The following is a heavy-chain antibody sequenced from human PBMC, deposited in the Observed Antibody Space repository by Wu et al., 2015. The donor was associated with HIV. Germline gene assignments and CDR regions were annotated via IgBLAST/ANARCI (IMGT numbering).Heavy chain of an antibody. J-gene: IGHJ5*02. D-gene: IGHD3-10*01. CDR3: ARVGGGGSGSYLGWFDP. V-gene: IGHV1-69*05. CDR2: IIPIFGTA. CDR1: GATFKSYA. Sequence: QVHLLQSGAEVKKPGSSVRVSCKASGATFKSYALSWVRQAPGQGLEWMGGIIPIFGTANYAQKFQGRVTITTDESTSTAYMELSSLRSEDTAVYYCARVGGGGSGSYLGWFDPWGQGTLVTVSS.